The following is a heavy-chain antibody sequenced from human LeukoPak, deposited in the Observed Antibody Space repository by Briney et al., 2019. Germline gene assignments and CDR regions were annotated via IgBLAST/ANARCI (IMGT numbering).Heavy chain of an antibody. D-gene: IGHD1-20*01. CDR2: ISGSGGST. CDR1: GFTFSSYA. V-gene: IGHV3-23*01. CDR3: AKDKYNWNYWYYGMDV. J-gene: IGHJ6*02. Sequence: GGSLRLSCAASGFTFSSYAMSWVRQAPGKGLEWDSAISGSGGSTYYADSVKGRFTISRDNSKNTLYLQMNSLRAEDTAVYYCAKDKYNWNYWYYGMDVWGQGTTVTVSS.